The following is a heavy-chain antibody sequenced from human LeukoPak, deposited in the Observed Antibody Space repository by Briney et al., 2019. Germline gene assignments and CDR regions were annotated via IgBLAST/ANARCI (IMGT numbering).Heavy chain of an antibody. CDR3: TTGDPMVRGVLDY. V-gene: IGHV3-15*01. J-gene: IGHJ4*02. CDR2: IKSKTEGGTT. Sequence: PGGSLTLSCAASGFTFSNAWMSWLRQAPGKGLEWVSRIKSKTEGGTTDYAAPVKGRFTISRDDSKNTLYLQMNSLKSEDTAVYYCTTGDPMVRGVLDYWGQGTLVTVSS. D-gene: IGHD3-10*01. CDR1: GFTFSNAW.